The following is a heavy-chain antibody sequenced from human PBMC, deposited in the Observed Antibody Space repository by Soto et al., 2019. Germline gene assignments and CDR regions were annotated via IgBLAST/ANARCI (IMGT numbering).Heavy chain of an antibody. CDR2: INPNSGGT. V-gene: IGHV1-2*02. J-gene: IGHJ4*02. CDR3: ARGYYYDSSGYYYGYYFDY. CDR1: GYTFTGYY. Sequence: ALVKVSCKASGYTFTGYYMHWVRQAPGQGLEWMGWINPNSGGTNYAQKFQGRVTMTRDTSISTAYMELSRLRSDDTAVYYCARGYYYDSSGYYYGYYFDYWGQGTLVTVSS. D-gene: IGHD3-22*01.